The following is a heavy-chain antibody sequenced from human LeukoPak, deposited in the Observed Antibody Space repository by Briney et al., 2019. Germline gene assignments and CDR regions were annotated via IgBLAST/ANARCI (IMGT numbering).Heavy chain of an antibody. CDR1: GGSISSYY. D-gene: IGHD3-22*01. CDR3: ARDGYYYDSSGYYYEYYFDY. J-gene: IGHJ4*02. Sequence: SETLSLTCTVSGGSISSYYWSWIRQPPGKGLEWIGYIYYSGSTNYNPSLKSRATISVDTSKNQFSLKLSSVTAADTAVYYCARDGYYYDSSGYYYEYYFDYWGQGTLVTVSS. V-gene: IGHV4-59*12. CDR2: IYYSGST.